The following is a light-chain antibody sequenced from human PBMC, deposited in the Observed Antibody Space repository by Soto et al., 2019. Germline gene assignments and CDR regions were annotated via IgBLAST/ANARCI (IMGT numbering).Light chain of an antibody. CDR2: GAS. J-gene: IGKJ4*01. Sequence: ETVLTQSPGTLSLSPGERATLSCRASHIVSINYLAWYQQKPGQAPRLFIYGASSRATGIPDRFSGSGSGTDFTLTISRLEPEDYAVYYCQQYGNSPLTFGGGTKVDIK. CDR3: QQYGNSPLT. V-gene: IGKV3-20*01. CDR1: HIVSINY.